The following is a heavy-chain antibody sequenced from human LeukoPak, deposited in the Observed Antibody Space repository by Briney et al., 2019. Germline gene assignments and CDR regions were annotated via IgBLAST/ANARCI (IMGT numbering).Heavy chain of an antibody. CDR2: TYYRSKWYN. Sequence: SQTLSLTCAISGDSVSSNSAAWNWIRQSPSRGLEWLGRTYYRSKWYNDYAVSVKSRITINPDTSKNQFSLQLNSVTPEDTAVYYRAKSLCSCTSCHSPPPYFDYWGQGTLVTVSS. J-gene: IGHJ4*02. CDR3: AKSLCSCTSCHSPPPYFDY. V-gene: IGHV6-1*01. D-gene: IGHD2-2*01. CDR1: GDSVSSNSAA.